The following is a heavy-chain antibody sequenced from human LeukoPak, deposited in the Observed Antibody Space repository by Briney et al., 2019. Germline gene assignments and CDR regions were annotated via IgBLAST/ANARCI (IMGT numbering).Heavy chain of an antibody. CDR2: ISYDGSNK. D-gene: IGHD4-17*01. CDR3: AKSQGLHRTVTTRWNYFDY. V-gene: IGHV3-30*18. J-gene: IGHJ4*02. CDR1: GFTFSSYG. Sequence: GGSLRLSCAASGFTFSSYGMHWVRQAPGKGLEWVAVISYDGSNKYYADSVKGRFTISRDNSKNTLYLQMNSLRAEDTAVYYCAKSQGLHRTVTTRWNYFDYWGQGTLVTVSS.